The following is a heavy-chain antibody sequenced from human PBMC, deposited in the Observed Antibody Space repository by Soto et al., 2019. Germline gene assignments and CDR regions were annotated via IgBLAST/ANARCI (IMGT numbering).Heavy chain of an antibody. V-gene: IGHV5-51*01. D-gene: IGHD5-12*01. CDR2: IYPGDSDT. J-gene: IGHJ6*02. Sequence: GESLKISCKGSGYSFTSYWIGWVRQMPGKGLEWMGIIYPGDSDTRYSPSFQGQVTISADKSISTAYLQWSSLKASDTAMYYCARQLAPLTYYYYYGMDVWGQGTTVTVSS. CDR1: GYSFTSYW. CDR3: ARQLAPLTYYYYYGMDV.